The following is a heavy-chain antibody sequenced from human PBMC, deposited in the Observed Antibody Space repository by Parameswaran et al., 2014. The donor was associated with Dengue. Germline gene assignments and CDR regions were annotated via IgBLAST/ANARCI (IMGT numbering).Heavy chain of an antibody. Sequence: WVRQAPGQGLEWMGWINPNSGGTNYAQKFQGRVTMTRDTSISTAYMELSRLRSDDTAVYYCARSLPPPITMIVVGPWGGPPKYYYYYGMDVWGQGTTVTVSS. CDR2: INPNSGGT. J-gene: IGHJ6*02. CDR3: ARSLPPPITMIVVGPWGGPPKYYYYYGMDV. V-gene: IGHV1-2*02. D-gene: IGHD3-22*01.